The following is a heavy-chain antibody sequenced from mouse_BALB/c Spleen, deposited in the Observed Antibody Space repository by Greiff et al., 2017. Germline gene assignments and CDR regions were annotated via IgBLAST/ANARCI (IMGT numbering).Heavy chain of an antibody. CDR1: GYTFTDYN. CDR2: IYPYNGGT. Sequence: EVQLQESGPELVKPGASVKISCKASGYTFTDYNMHWVKQSHGKSLEWIGYIYPYNGGTGYNQKFKSKATLTVDNSSSTAYMELRSLTSEDSAVYYCAREGMYGNYEYFDVWGAGTTVTVSS. CDR3: AREGMYGNYEYFDV. J-gene: IGHJ1*01. V-gene: IGHV1S29*02. D-gene: IGHD2-10*02.